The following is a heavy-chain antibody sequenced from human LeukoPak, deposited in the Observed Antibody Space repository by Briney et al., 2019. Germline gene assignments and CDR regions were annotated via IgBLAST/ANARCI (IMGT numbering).Heavy chain of an antibody. V-gene: IGHV4-34*01. CDR3: ARGTMTTVTYYFDY. CDR1: GGSFSGYY. Sequence: PSETLSLTCAVCGGSFSGYYWSWIRQRPGKGLEWIGEINHSGSTNYNPSLKSRVTISVDTSKNQFSLKLSSVTAADTAVYYCARGTMTTVTYYFDYWGQGTLVTVSS. D-gene: IGHD4-17*01. CDR2: INHSGST. J-gene: IGHJ4*02.